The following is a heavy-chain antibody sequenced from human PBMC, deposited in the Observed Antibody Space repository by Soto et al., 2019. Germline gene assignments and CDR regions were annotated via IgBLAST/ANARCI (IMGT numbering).Heavy chain of an antibody. V-gene: IGHV5-51*01. D-gene: IGHD3-22*01. CDR2: IYPGDSDT. Sequence: GASLKISCKGSGYSFTSYWIGWVRQMPGKGLEWMGIIYPGDSDTRYSPSFQGQVTISADKSISTAYLQMNSLRAEDTAVYYCAKDRHPQSSGYFIYPGPFDIWGQGTMVTVSS. CDR1: GYSFTSYW. CDR3: AKDRHPQSSGYFIYPGPFDI. J-gene: IGHJ3*02.